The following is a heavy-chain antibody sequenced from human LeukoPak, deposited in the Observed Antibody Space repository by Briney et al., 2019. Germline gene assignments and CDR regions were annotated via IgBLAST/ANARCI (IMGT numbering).Heavy chain of an antibody. Sequence: ASVKVSCKASGYTFTSYGISWVRQAPGQGLEWMGWISAYNGNTNYAQRLQGRVTVTTDTSTSAAYMGLRSLRSDDTAVYYCARDTITLLGGWFDPWGQGTLVTVSS. CDR3: ARDTITLLGGWFDP. J-gene: IGHJ5*02. CDR2: ISAYNGNT. V-gene: IGHV1-18*01. CDR1: GYTFTSYG. D-gene: IGHD1-14*01.